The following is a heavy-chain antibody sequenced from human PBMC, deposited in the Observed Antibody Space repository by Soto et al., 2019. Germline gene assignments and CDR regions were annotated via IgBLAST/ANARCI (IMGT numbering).Heavy chain of an antibody. CDR2: ISSSSSTI. V-gene: IGHV3-48*02. D-gene: IGHD1-26*01. J-gene: IGHJ4*02. Sequence: WGSLRLSCAASGFTFSSYSMNWVRQAPGKGLEWVSYISSSSSTIYYADSVKGRFTISRDNAKNSLYLQMNSLRDEDTAVYYCARDYSEGATGFGIYFDYWGQGTLVTVSS. CDR1: GFTFSSYS. CDR3: ARDYSEGATGFGIYFDY.